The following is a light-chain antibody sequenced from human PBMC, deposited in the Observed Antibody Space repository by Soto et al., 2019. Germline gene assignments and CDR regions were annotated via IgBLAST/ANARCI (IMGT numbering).Light chain of an antibody. V-gene: IGKV1-5*03. CDR2: KAS. J-gene: IGKJ2*01. CDR3: QQYDSYLYT. CDR1: QSISSW. Sequence: DIQMTQSPSTLSASIGDRVTITCRASQSISSWLAWYQQKPWKAPKLLIYKASNLECGVPSRFSGSGSGTEFTLTISSLQPDDFATYYCQQYDSYLYTFGQGTKLEIK.